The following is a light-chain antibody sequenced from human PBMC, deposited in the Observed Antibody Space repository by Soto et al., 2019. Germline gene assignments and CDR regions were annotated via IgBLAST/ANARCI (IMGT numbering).Light chain of an antibody. CDR2: GAS. Sequence: ELVMTQSPATLSVSPGERAILSCSASQSIRTNVAWYQQRPGQAPRLLIYGASTRATDIPARFSGSGSGTEFTLTISSLQSEDFAIYYCQQYNHWTSITFGQGTRLEF. CDR3: QQYNHWTSIT. V-gene: IGKV3-15*01. J-gene: IGKJ5*01. CDR1: QSIRTN.